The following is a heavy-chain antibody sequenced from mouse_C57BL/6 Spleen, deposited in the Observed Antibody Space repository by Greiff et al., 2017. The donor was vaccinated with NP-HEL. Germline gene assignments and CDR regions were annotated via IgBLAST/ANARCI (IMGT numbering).Heavy chain of an antibody. Sequence: DVMLVESGGGLVQPGGSLKLSCAASGFTFSDYYMYWVRQTPEKRLEWVAYISNGGGSTYYPDTVKGRFTISRDNAKNTLYLQMSRLKSEDTAMYYCARRDYGAMDYWGQGTSVTVSS. CDR3: ARRDYGAMDY. V-gene: IGHV5-12*01. D-gene: IGHD2-4*01. CDR1: GFTFSDYY. J-gene: IGHJ4*01. CDR2: ISNGGGST.